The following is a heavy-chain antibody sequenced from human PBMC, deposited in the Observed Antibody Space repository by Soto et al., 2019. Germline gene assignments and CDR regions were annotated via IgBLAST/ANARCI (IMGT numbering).Heavy chain of an antibody. CDR1: GGTFSSYR. D-gene: IGHD6-13*01. J-gene: IGHJ4*02. V-gene: IGHV1-69*13. CDR3: VRDSGAKLSSS. Sequence: GASVKVSWKASGGTFSSYRINWVRQAPGQGLEWVGGIVPIRRTADCAQTFQGRVSITADESARTSYMELRSLRSQDTAVYYCVRDSGAKLSSSWGQGTLVTVSS. CDR2: IVPIRRTA.